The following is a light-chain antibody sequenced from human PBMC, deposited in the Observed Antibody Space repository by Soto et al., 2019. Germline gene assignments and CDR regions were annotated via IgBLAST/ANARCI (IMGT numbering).Light chain of an antibody. CDR2: DAS. CDR3: QQYGSSGT. Sequence: EIVLTQSPGTLSLSPGERATLSCRASQSVTSSSLAWYQQKPGQAPRLLIYDASNRATGIPDRFSGSGSGTDFTLTISRLEPEDFAVYYCQQYGSSGTFGQGTKVDIK. CDR1: QSVTSSS. J-gene: IGKJ1*01. V-gene: IGKV3-20*01.